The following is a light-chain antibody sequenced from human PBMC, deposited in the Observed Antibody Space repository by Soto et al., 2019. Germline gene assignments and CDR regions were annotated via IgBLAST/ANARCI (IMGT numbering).Light chain of an antibody. CDR1: GYDVGNYDY. Sequence: QSALTQPASVSGSPGQSISISCTGTGYDVGNYDYVSWYQQYPGKAPKLILYDVSARPSGVSNRFSGSKSGNTASLTISGLQAEDEADYYCSSYISGSTDYVFGTGTKVTVL. CDR3: SSYISGSTDYV. J-gene: IGLJ1*01. V-gene: IGLV2-14*01. CDR2: DVS.